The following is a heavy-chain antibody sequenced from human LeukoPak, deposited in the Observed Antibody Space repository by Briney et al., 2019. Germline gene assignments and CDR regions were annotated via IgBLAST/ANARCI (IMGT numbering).Heavy chain of an antibody. CDR1: GFTFSSYC. J-gene: IGHJ3*02. CDR3: ARDPSPTRIIVVLPAARNDAFDI. D-gene: IGHD2-2*01. Sequence: GGSLTLSCAASGFTFSSYCMHCVRQAPGKGLVWVSRINSDGSSTNYEDSVKGRVTISTDNAKNTLYLQMNTLRAEDTAVYYCARDPSPTRIIVVLPAARNDAFDIWGQGTKVSVCS. V-gene: IGHV3-74*01. CDR2: INSDGSST.